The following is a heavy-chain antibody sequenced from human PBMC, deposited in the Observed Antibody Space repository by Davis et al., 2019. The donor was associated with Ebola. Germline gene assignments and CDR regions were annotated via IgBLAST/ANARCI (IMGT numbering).Heavy chain of an antibody. CDR3: ARHRSSGWSKYFDS. CDR2: IYYSGST. Sequence: MPSETLSLTCTVSGGSITSHSYYWALIRQPPGKGLEWIGSIYYSGSTAYNPSLRSRVAISLDSSSNQVSLKLKSVTAADTAVYYCARHRSSGWSKYFDSWGQGTLVSVSS. V-gene: IGHV4-39*01. D-gene: IGHD6-19*01. CDR1: GGSITSHSYY. J-gene: IGHJ4*02.